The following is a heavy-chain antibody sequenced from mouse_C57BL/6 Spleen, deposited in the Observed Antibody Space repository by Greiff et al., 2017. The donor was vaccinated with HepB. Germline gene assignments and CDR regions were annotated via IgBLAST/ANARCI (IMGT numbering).Heavy chain of an antibody. V-gene: IGHV1-22*01. CDR1: GYTFTDYN. J-gene: IGHJ1*03. CDR2: INPNNGGT. Sequence: EVQLQQSGPELVKPGASVKMSCKASGYTFTDYNLHWVKQSHGKSLEWIGYINPNNGGTSYNQKFKGKATLTVNKSSSTAYMELRSLTSEDSAVYYCARSFSYYGSSLWYFDVWGTGTTVTVSS. D-gene: IGHD1-1*01. CDR3: ARSFSYYGSSLWYFDV.